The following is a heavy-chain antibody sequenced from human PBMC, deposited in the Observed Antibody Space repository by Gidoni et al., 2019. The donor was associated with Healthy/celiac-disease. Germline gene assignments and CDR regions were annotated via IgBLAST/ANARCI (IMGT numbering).Heavy chain of an antibody. CDR1: GYTLTSYD. CDR2: MNPNSGNT. Sequence: QVQLVQSGAEVKKPGASVKVSCKASGYTLTSYDINWVRQATGQGLEWMGWMNPNSGNTGYAQKFQGRVTMTRNTSISTAYIELSSLRSEDTAVYYCARGSGKAFSPADTHWGQGTLVTVSS. CDR3: ARGSGKAFSPADTH. J-gene: IGHJ4*02. V-gene: IGHV1-8*01. D-gene: IGHD6-25*01.